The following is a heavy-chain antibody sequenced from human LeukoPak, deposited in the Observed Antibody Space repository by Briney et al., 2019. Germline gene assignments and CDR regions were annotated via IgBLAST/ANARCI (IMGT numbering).Heavy chain of an antibody. CDR2: ISSSGGTI. CDR1: GFIFSDYY. J-gene: IGHJ4*02. Sequence: GGSLRLSCAVSGFIFSDYYMSWIRQAPGKGLEWVSYISSSGGTIYYADSVKGRFTISRDNAKNSLYMQMNSLRAEDTAVYYCVRQRLFLQGPIDYWGQGTLVTVSS. D-gene: IGHD2-21*01. CDR3: VRQRLFLQGPIDY. V-gene: IGHV3-11*04.